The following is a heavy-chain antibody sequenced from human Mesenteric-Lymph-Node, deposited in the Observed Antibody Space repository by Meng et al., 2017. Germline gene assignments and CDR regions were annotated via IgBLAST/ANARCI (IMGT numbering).Heavy chain of an antibody. D-gene: IGHD1-26*01. J-gene: IGHJ4*02. CDR3: AKHLSGSYTFDY. Sequence: EVEVVDSGGGLVQPGGSLRLSCSTSGFTFSSNYMSWVRRAPGKGLEWVSASGRSGDTYYADSVKGRFTISRDKSKNTLYLEMSSLRAEDTAVYYCAKHLSGSYTFDYWGQGTLVTVSS. CDR2: SGRSGDT. V-gene: IGHV3-23*04. CDR1: GFTFSSNY.